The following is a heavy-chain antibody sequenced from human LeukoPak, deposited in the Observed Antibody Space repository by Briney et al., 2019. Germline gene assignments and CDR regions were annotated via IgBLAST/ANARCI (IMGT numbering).Heavy chain of an antibody. Sequence: PGGSLRLSCAASGFTFSNAWMSWVRQAPGKGLEWVGRIKSKTEGGTTDYAAPVKGRFTISRDDSKNTLYLQMNSLKTEDTAVYYCTTGLRWGQGTLVTVSS. J-gene: IGHJ4*02. CDR3: TTGLR. V-gene: IGHV3-15*01. CDR2: IKSKTEGGTT. CDR1: GFTFSNAW.